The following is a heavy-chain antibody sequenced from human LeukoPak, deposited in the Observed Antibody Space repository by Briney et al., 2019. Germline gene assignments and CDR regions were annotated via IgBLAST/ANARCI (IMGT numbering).Heavy chain of an antibody. CDR1: GYTFTGYY. CDR3: AREYPGYYYDSSGYDI. CDR2: INPNSGGT. D-gene: IGHD3-22*01. J-gene: IGHJ3*02. V-gene: IGHV1-2*02. Sequence: GASVKVSCKASGYTFTGYYMHWVRQAPGQGLEWMGWINPNSGGTNYAQKFQGRVTMIRDTSISTAYMELSRLRSDDTAVYYCAREYPGYYYDSSGYDIWGQGTMVTVSS.